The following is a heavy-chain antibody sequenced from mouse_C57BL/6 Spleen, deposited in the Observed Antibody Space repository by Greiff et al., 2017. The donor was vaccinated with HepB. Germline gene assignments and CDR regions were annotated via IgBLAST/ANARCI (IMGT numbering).Heavy chain of an antibody. V-gene: IGHV1-55*01. Sequence: QVQLQQSGAELVKPGASVKMSCKASGYTFTSYWITWVKQRPGQGLEWIADIYPGSGSTNYNEKFKSKATLTVDTSSSTAYMQLSSLTSEDSAVYYCARSSPHYYGSRIFAYWGQGTLVTVSA. D-gene: IGHD1-1*01. CDR1: GYTFTSYW. J-gene: IGHJ3*01. CDR2: IYPGSGST. CDR3: ARSSPHYYGSRIFAY.